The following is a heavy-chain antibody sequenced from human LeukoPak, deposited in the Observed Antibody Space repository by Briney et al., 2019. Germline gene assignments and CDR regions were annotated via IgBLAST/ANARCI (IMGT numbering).Heavy chain of an antibody. CDR2: INHSGST. J-gene: IGHJ4*02. V-gene: IGHV4-34*01. D-gene: IGHD6-19*01. Sequence: PSETLSLTCAVYGGSFSGYYWSWIRQPPGKGLEWIGEINHSGSTNYNPSLKSRVTISVDTSKNQFSLKLSSVTAADTAVYYCARSQPTIAVAILGYWGQGTLVTVSS. CDR1: GGSFSGYY. CDR3: ARSQPTIAVAILGY.